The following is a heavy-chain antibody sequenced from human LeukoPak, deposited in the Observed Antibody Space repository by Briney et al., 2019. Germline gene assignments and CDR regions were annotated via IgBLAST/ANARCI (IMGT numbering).Heavy chain of an antibody. J-gene: IGHJ4*02. Sequence: SETLSLTCTVSGGSISGSYWSWIRQPPGKGLEWIAYMYNSGSTNYNPSLKSRVTISIDTSKNQFSLKLSSLTAADTAIYYCARGRATYDFWSGQKIDYWGQGTLVTVSS. V-gene: IGHV4-59*01. CDR3: ARGRATYDFWSGQKIDY. CDR2: MYNSGST. D-gene: IGHD3-3*01. CDR1: GGSISGSY.